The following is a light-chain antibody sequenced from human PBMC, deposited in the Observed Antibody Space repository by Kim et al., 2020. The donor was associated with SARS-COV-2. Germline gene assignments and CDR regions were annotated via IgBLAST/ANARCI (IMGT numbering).Light chain of an antibody. V-gene: IGLV2-23*02. CDR3: CSYVETSTLL. CDR2: EVT. J-gene: IGLJ7*01. Sequence: QSVVTQPASVSGSPGQSLTISCTGTTNDIGSYNLVSWYQHHPDSAPKLIIYEVTQRPSGVSTRFSGSKSGNTASLTIAGLQAEDEADYYCCSYVETSTLLFGGGTQLTVL. CDR1: TNDIGSYNL.